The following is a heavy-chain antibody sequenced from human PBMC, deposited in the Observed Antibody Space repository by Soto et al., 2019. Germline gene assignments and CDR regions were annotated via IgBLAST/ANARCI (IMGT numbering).Heavy chain of an antibody. D-gene: IGHD3-10*01. CDR2: ISYDGSNE. CDR1: GFTFSSYG. V-gene: IGHV3-30*18. CDR3: AKNLGSILPRTPHFDY. Sequence: QVQLVESGGGVVQPGRSLTLSCAASGFTFSSYGMHWVRQAPGKGLEWVAVISYDGSNEYYADSVKGRFTTSRDNSKNTLYLQLTSLRAEDTAVYYCAKNLGSILPRTPHFDYWGQGTLVTVSS. J-gene: IGHJ4*02.